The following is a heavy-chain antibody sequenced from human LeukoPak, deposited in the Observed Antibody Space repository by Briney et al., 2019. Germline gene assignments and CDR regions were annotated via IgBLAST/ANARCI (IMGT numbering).Heavy chain of an antibody. CDR1: GYSFTNYW. CDR2: IYPGDSDI. Sequence: GESLKISCKGSGYSFTNYWIAWVRQMPGKGLEWMGIIYPGDSDIRYSPSFQGQVTISADKSISTAYLQWSGLKASDTAMYYCARTPSGYATDWFDPWGQGTLVTVSS. CDR3: ARTPSGYATDWFDP. V-gene: IGHV5-51*01. D-gene: IGHD5-12*01. J-gene: IGHJ5*02.